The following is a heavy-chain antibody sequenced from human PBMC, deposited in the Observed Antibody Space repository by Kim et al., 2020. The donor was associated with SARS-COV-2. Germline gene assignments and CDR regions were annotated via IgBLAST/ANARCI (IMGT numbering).Heavy chain of an antibody. J-gene: IGHJ6*02. Sequence: SETLSLTCAVYGGSFSGYYWSWIRQPPGKGLEWIGEINHSGSTNYNPSLKSRVTISVDTSKNQFSLKLSSVTAADTAVYYCARGGRGIITMVRGGPRGYGMDVWGQGTTVTVSS. CDR3: ARGGRGIITMVRGGPRGYGMDV. D-gene: IGHD3-10*01. CDR1: GGSFSGYY. CDR2: INHSGST. V-gene: IGHV4-34*01.